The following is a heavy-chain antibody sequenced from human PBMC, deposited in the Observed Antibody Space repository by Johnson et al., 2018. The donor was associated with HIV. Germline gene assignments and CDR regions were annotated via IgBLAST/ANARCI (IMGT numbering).Heavy chain of an antibody. CDR1: GFTFSSYG. CDR3: ARDYRGRTVDAFDV. J-gene: IGHJ3*01. Sequence: SLRLSCAASGFTFSSYGMHWVRQAPGKGLEWVAFIGFDGTKSYYADSLKGRFTISRDNSKNMLDLQMNSLRAGDAAVYYCARDYRGRTVDAFDVWGQGTLVIVSS. D-gene: IGHD3-16*02. V-gene: IGHV3-30*02. CDR2: IGFDGTKS.